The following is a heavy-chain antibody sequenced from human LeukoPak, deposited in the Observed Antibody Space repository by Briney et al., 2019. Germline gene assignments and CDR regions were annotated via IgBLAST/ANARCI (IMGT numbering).Heavy chain of an antibody. CDR3: ARDPYGGSYVDYYCYYYMDV. V-gene: IGHV3-21*06. D-gene: IGHD3-16*01. Sequence: GGSLRLSCAASGFTFSSYNMNWVRQAPGKGLEWVSSITSSSSHIYYADSVRGRFTISRDNAKNSLYLQMDSLRDEDTAVYYCARDPYGGSYVDYYCYYYMDVWGKGTTVTISS. J-gene: IGHJ6*03. CDR2: ITSSSSHI. CDR1: GFTFSSYN.